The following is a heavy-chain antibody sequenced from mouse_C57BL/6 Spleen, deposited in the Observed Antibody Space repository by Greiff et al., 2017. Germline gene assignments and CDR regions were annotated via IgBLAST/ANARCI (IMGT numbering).Heavy chain of an antibody. D-gene: IGHD1-1*01. Sequence: VKVVESGAELVRPGTSVKVSCKASGYAFTNYLIEWVKQRPGQGLEWIGVINAGSGGTNYNETLKGKATMTADKSSSTAFMQHSSLTSEATAVYCGTTTEEGARDYWGQGTSVTVSS. CDR1: GYAFTNYL. CDR2: INAGSGGT. CDR3: TTTEEGARDY. V-gene: IGHV1-54*01. J-gene: IGHJ4*01.